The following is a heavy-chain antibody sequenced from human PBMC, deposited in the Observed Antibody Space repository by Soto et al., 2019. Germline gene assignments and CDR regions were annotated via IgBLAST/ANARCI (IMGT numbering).Heavy chain of an antibody. V-gene: IGHV3-73*01. CDR3: MKYSGRPSTPDA. D-gene: IGHD1-26*01. Sequence: GGSLRLSCATSGFIFSDSAVHWVRQASGKGLEWVGRVAEKTGSYATTYGASVKGRFTISRDESKTTAYLQMNSLKIEDTAVYYCMKYSGRPSTPDALGQGTLVTVSS. CDR1: GFIFSDSA. J-gene: IGHJ5*02. CDR2: VAEKTGSYAT.